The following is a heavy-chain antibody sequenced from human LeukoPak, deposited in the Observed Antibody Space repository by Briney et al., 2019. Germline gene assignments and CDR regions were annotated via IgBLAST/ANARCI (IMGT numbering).Heavy chain of an antibody. Sequence: GGSLRLSCAASGFTSSSYSMNWVRQAPGKGLEWASSISSSSYIYYADSVKGRFTISRDNAKNSLYLQMNSLRAEDTAVYYCARDTLGYYDFWSGDYYYYYGMDVWGQGTTVTVSS. V-gene: IGHV3-21*01. CDR3: ARDTLGYYDFWSGDYYYYYGMDV. D-gene: IGHD3-3*01. CDR2: ISSSSYI. CDR1: GFTSSSYS. J-gene: IGHJ6*02.